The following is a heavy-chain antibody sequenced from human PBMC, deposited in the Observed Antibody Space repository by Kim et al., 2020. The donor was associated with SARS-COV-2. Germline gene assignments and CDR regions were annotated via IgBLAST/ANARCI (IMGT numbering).Heavy chain of an antibody. J-gene: IGHJ4*02. D-gene: IGHD1-26*01. Sequence: YADSVKSRFTITRDHAKNSLYLQMNSLGDEDTAVFYCARGTTGPTKGLDYWGQGTLVTVSS. V-gene: IGHV3-48*02. CDR3: ARGTTGPTKGLDY.